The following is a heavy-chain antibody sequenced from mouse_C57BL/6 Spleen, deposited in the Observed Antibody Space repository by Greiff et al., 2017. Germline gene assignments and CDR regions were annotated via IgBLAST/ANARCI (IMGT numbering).Heavy chain of an antibody. V-gene: IGHV2-2*01. CDR2: IWSGGST. D-gene: IGHD2-1*01. CDR3: ARQGGNYVGGAMDY. Sequence: VQRVESGPGLVQPSQSLSITCTVSGFSLTSYGVHWVRQSPGKGLEWLGVIWSGGSTDYNAAFISRLSISKDNSKSQVFFKMNSLQADDTAIYYCARQGGNYVGGAMDYWGQGTSVTVSS. CDR1: GFSLTSYG. J-gene: IGHJ4*01.